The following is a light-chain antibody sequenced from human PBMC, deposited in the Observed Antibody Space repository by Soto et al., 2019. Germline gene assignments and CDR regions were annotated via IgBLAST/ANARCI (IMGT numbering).Light chain of an antibody. CDR3: QQRSNWPLT. CDR2: DAS. CDR1: ESVSRY. J-gene: IGKJ4*01. Sequence: EIVLTQSPATLSLSPGERATLSCRASESVSRYLAWYQQKPGQAPRLLIYDASNRATGIPARFSGSGSGTDFTLTIGSLEPEDFAVSYCQQRSNWPLTFGGGTKVEIK. V-gene: IGKV3-11*01.